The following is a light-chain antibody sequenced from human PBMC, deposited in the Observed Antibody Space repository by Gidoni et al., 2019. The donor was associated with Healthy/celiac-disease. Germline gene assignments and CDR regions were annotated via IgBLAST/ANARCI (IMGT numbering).Light chain of an antibody. V-gene: IGKV1-39*01. Sequence: DIQMTQSPSSLSASVGESVTITCRASQSISSYLHWYQHKPGKAPKLLIYAASSLQSGVPSRFSGSGSGTDFTLTISSLQPEDFATYYCQQSYSTPRTFXXXTKVEIK. CDR3: QQSYSTPRT. CDR1: QSISSY. J-gene: IGKJ1*01. CDR2: AAS.